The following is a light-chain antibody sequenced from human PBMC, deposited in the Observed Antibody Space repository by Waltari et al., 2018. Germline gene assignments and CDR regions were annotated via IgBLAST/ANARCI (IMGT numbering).Light chain of an antibody. CDR1: QSISIY. CDR3: QQYYDGRT. V-gene: IGKV3-15*01. Sequence: DIVMTQSPATLSVSPGERATLSCRASQSISIYLAWFQQKPGQAPRLLIYHASTRATGIPARLSGSGSGTEFTLTISSLQSEDFAVYYCQQYYDGRTFGQGTKLEIK. J-gene: IGKJ2*01. CDR2: HAS.